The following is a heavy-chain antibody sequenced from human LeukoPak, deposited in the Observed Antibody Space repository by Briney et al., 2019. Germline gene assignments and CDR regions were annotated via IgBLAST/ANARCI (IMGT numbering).Heavy chain of an antibody. CDR3: ARTLSYSGSYIRVRAFDI. D-gene: IGHD1-26*01. J-gene: IGHJ3*02. CDR2: ISAYNGNT. CDR1: GYTFTSYG. V-gene: IGHV1-18*01. Sequence: ASVKVSCKASGYTFTSYGISWVRQAPGQGLGWMGWISAYNGNTNYAQKLQGRVTMTTDTSTSTAYMELRSLRSDDTAVYYCARTLSYSGSYIRVRAFDIWGQGTMVTVSS.